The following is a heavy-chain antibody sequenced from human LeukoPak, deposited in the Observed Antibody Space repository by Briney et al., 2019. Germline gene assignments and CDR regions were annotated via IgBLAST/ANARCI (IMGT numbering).Heavy chain of an antibody. CDR1: GFTVSSNY. D-gene: IGHD4-23*01. CDR2: IYSGGST. Sequence: GGSLRLSCAVSGFTVSSNYMSWVRQAPGKGLEWVSVIYSGGSTYYADSVKGRFTISRDNAKNTLSLQMNSLRAEDTAVYYCARGDGYGGNSGLDYWGQGTLVTVSS. CDR3: ARGDGYGGNSGLDY. J-gene: IGHJ4*02. V-gene: IGHV3-66*01.